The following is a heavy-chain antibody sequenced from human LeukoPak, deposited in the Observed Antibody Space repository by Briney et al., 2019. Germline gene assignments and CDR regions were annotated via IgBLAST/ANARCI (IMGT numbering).Heavy chain of an antibody. V-gene: IGHV3-30*04. CDR2: TSYDGSNK. CDR3: AKEGPAAMYYFDN. D-gene: IGHD2-2*01. Sequence: GGSLRLSCAASGFTFSSYAMSWVRQAPDKGLEWVTVTSYDGSNKYYADSVRGRFTISRDNSKNTLYLQMNSLRAEDTAVYYCAKEGPAAMYYFDNWGQGTLVTVSS. CDR1: GFTFSSYA. J-gene: IGHJ4*02.